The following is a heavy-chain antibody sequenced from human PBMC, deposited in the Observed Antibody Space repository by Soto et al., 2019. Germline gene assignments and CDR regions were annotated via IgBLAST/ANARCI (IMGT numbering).Heavy chain of an antibody. Sequence: QVQLVQSGAEVKKPGASLKVSCKASGYTFTSYDINWVRQATGQGLEWMGWRNPNSGNTGYAHKFQGRVTMTRNTSISTAYMELSSLRSDDTAVYYCARSVEWLASFDYWGQGTLVTVSS. J-gene: IGHJ4*02. CDR2: RNPNSGNT. V-gene: IGHV1-8*01. CDR3: ARSVEWLASFDY. D-gene: IGHD6-19*01. CDR1: GYTFTSYD.